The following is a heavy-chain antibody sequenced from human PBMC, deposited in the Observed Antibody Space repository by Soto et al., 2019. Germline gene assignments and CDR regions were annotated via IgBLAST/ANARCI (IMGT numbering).Heavy chain of an antibody. CDR2: ISHDGSNK. Sequence: GSLRLSCAASGFTFSSYAMHWVRQAPGKGLEWVSVISHDGSNKYYTDSVKGRFTISRDNSKNTLYMQMNSLRAEDTAVYYCANLPPSEGDSIWGSQYAAFDIWGQGTMVTVSS. V-gene: IGHV3-30*18. D-gene: IGHD3-16*01. CDR3: ANLPPSEGDSIWGSQYAAFDI. CDR1: GFTFSSYA. J-gene: IGHJ3*02.